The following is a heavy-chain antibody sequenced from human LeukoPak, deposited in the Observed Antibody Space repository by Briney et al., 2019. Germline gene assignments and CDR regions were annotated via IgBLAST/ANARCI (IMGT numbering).Heavy chain of an antibody. Sequence: PGRSLRLSCAASGFTFDDYAMHWVRQAPGKGLEWVSGISWNSGSIGYADSVKGRFTISRDNAKNSLYLQMNSLRAGDTAVYYCAKAGITMVRGAYYFDYWGQGTLVTVSS. CDR3: AKAGITMVRGAYYFDY. CDR2: ISWNSGSI. CDR1: GFTFDDYA. D-gene: IGHD3-10*01. J-gene: IGHJ4*02. V-gene: IGHV3-9*01.